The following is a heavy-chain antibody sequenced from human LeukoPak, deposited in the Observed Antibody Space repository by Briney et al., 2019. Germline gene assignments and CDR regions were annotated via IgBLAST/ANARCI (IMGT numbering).Heavy chain of an antibody. V-gene: IGHV3-7*01. J-gene: IGHJ4*02. CDR3: ARDIEAAGLFLDY. CDR2: MKYDGSEK. D-gene: IGHD6-13*01. Sequence: GGSLRLSCAASGFTFSRYWMSWVRQAPGKGLEWVANMKYDGSEKYYVDSVKGRFTISRDNAKNSLYLQMNSLRAEDTAVYYCARDIEAAGLFLDYWGQGTLVTVSS. CDR1: GFTFSRYW.